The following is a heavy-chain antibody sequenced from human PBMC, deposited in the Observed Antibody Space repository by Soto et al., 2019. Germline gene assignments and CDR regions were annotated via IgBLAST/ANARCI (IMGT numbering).Heavy chain of an antibody. Sequence: GGSLRLSCVASGFNFKKFAMAWVRQAAGEGLEWVSGISCCGGSASYADSVKGRFSIARDDSKNTVSLQLNSLRVEDTAQYYCAKADGQQWLIPHLDNWGQGTLVTVSS. V-gene: IGHV3-23*01. CDR3: AKADGQQWLIPHLDN. CDR1: GFNFKKFA. CDR2: ISCCGGSA. D-gene: IGHD6-19*01. J-gene: IGHJ4*02.